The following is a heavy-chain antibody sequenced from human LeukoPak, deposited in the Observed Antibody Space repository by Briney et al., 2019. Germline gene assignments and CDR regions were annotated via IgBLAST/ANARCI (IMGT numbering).Heavy chain of an antibody. D-gene: IGHD1-14*01. Sequence: GGSLRLSCAASGITFSTHSMNWVRQAPGRGLEWLSYISDNGNTIHYEESVKGRFTISRDDARNSVYLQMNTLRADDTAVYYCAGDGTGVPPGDALDMWGQGAMVTVSS. CDR3: AGDGTGVPPGDALDM. CDR2: ISDNGNTI. CDR1: GITFSTHS. J-gene: IGHJ3*02. V-gene: IGHV3-48*04.